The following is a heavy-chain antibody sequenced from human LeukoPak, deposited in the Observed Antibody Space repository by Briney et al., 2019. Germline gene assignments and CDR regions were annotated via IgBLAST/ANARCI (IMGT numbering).Heavy chain of an antibody. D-gene: IGHD3-22*01. CDR2: MNPNSGNT. J-gene: IGHJ5*02. Sequence: ASVKVSCKASGYTFTSYDINWVRQATGQGREWMGWMNPNSGNTGYAQKFQGRVTMTRNTSISTAYMELSSLRSEDTAVYYCARGGGTMIVVVFDPWGQGTLVTVSS. V-gene: IGHV1-8*01. CDR3: ARGGGTMIVVVFDP. CDR1: GYTFTSYD.